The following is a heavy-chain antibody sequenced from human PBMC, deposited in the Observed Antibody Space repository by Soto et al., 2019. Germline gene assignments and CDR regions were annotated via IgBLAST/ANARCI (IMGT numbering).Heavy chain of an antibody. CDR3: ARAPYGNYDYYYGMDV. CDR1: GFTFGSYG. V-gene: IGHV3-33*01. Sequence: QEHLVESGGGVVQPGRSLRLSCAASGFTFGSYGMHWVRQAPGKGLEWVAVIWYDGSTKYYADSVRGRFTISRDNSENTVFLEMNSLRGEDTAVYYWARAPYGNYDYYYGMDVWGQGTPVAVSS. J-gene: IGHJ6*02. D-gene: IGHD3-10*01. CDR2: IWYDGSTK.